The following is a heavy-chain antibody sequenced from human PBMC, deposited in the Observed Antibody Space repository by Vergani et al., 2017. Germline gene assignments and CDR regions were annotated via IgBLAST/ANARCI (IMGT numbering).Heavy chain of an antibody. Sequence: VHLVESGGGVVQPGGSLRLSCAASGFIFNYYGINWVRQAPGKGLEWVANIKQDGSEKYYVDSVKGRFSISIDNAKNSLYLEMSSLRVEDTAVYYCTSRDNNRWNWGQGTLVTVSS. J-gene: IGHJ4*02. D-gene: IGHD2/OR15-2a*01. CDR2: IKQDGSEK. V-gene: IGHV3-7*01. CDR3: TSRDNNRWN. CDR1: GFIFNYYG.